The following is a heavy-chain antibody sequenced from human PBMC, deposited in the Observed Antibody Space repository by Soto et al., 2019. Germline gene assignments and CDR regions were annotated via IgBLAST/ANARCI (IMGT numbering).Heavy chain of an antibody. Sequence: SETLSLTCTVSGGSISSGDYYWSWIRQPPGKGLEWIGYIYYSGSTYYNPSLKSRVTISVDTSKNQFSLQLTSVTPEDTAVYFCARDDDNYGYYPFDYWGQGTLVTVSS. V-gene: IGHV4-30-4*01. CDR2: IYYSGST. D-gene: IGHD3-22*01. J-gene: IGHJ4*02. CDR3: ARDDDNYGYYPFDY. CDR1: GGSISSGDYY.